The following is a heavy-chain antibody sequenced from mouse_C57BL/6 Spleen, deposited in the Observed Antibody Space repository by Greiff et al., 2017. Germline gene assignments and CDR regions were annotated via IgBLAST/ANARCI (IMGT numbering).Heavy chain of an antibody. V-gene: IGHV1-76*01. D-gene: IGHD2-3*01. J-gene: IGHJ2*01. Sequence: VQLQQSGAELVRPGASVTLSCKASGYTFTDYYINWVKQRPGQGLEWIARIYPGSGNTYYNEKFKGKATLTAEKSSSTAYMQLSSLTSEDSAVYFCAREGWLPLDYWGQGTTLTVSS. CDR3: AREGWLPLDY. CDR2: IYPGSGNT. CDR1: GYTFTDYY.